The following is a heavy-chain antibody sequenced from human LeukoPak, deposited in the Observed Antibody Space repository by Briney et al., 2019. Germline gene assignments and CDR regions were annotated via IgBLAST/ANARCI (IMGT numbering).Heavy chain of an antibody. CDR3: ARGRNVLRYNYAFDI. V-gene: IGHV4-34*01. CDR2: INHSGST. D-gene: IGHD3-9*01. J-gene: IGHJ3*02. Sequence: PSETLSLNCAVYGGSFSGYYWSWIRQPPGKGLEWIVEINHSGSTNYNPSLKSRVTISVDTSKNQFSLKLSSVTAADTAVYYCARGRNVLRYNYAFDIWGQGTMVTVSS. CDR1: GGSFSGYY.